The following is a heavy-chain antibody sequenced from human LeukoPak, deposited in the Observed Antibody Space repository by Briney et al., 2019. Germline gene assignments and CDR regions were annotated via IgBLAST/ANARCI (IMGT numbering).Heavy chain of an antibody. CDR1: GFTVSSNY. Sequence: GRSLRLSCAASGFTVSSNYMSWVRQAPGKGLEWVSVIYSGGSTYYADSVKGRFTISGDNSKNTLYLQMNSLRAEDTAVYYCARSADSSSWYPATDYWGQGTLVTVSS. V-gene: IGHV3-53*01. D-gene: IGHD6-13*01. CDR2: IYSGGST. CDR3: ARSADSSSWYPATDY. J-gene: IGHJ4*02.